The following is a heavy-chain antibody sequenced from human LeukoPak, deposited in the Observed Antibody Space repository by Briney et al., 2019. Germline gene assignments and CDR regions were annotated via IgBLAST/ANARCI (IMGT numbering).Heavy chain of an antibody. Sequence: ASVKVSCKTSGYSFTDYYMHWVRQAPGQGLEWMGWINPNSGGTSSAQKFQGRVTMTRDTSITTVYMEVSWLTSDDTAIYYCARADRLDGGPYLIGPWGQGALVTVSS. CDR2: INPNSGGT. J-gene: IGHJ5*02. V-gene: IGHV1-2*02. CDR3: ARADRLDGGPYLIGP. D-gene: IGHD2-21*01. CDR1: GYSFTDYY.